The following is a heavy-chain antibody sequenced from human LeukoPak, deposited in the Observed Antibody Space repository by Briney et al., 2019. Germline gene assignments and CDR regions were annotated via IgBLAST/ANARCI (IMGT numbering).Heavy chain of an antibody. J-gene: IGHJ4*02. V-gene: IGHV1-69*05. CDR2: IIPIFGTA. CDR1: GGTFSSYA. Sequence: ASVKVSCKASGGTFSSYAISWVRQAPGQGLEWMGGIIPIFGTANYAQRFQGRVTMTRNTSITTAYMELSDLRSEDTAVYYCARVGTVTTEFDYWGQGTLVTVSS. D-gene: IGHD4-17*01. CDR3: ARVGTVTTEFDY.